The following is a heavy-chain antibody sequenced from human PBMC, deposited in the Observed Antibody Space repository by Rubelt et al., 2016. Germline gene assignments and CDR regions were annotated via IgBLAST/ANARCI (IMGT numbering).Heavy chain of an antibody. CDR1: GFTFSNYA. CDR3: ARLYCGPDY. J-gene: IGHJ4*02. D-gene: IGHD2-21*01. V-gene: IGHV3-7*01. CDR2: IKQDGSEK. Sequence: EVQLVESGGGLVQPGGSLRLSCAASGFTFSNYAMTWVRQAPGKGLEWVANIKQDGSEKYYVDSVEGRFTISRDNAANSVYLQMNSLRAEDTAVYYCARLYCGPDYWGQGTLVTVSS.